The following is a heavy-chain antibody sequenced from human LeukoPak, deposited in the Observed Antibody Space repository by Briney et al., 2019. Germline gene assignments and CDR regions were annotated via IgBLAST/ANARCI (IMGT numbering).Heavy chain of an antibody. V-gene: IGHV3-43D*03. CDR3: AKGITMVRGVPDY. CDR1: GFTFDDYA. Sequence: PGGSQRLSCAASGFTFDDYAMHWVRQAPGKGLEWVSLISWDGGSTYYADSVKGRFTISRDNSKNSLYLQMNSLRAEDTALYYCAKGITMVRGVPDYWGQGTLVTVSS. D-gene: IGHD3-10*01. CDR2: ISWDGGST. J-gene: IGHJ4*02.